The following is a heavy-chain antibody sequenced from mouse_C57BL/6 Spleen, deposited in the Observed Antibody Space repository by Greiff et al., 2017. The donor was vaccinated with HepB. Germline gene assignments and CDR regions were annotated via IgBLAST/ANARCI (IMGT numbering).Heavy chain of an antibody. CDR2: ISSGSSTI. V-gene: IGHV5-17*01. CDR3: ARSTVERYYFDY. Sequence: EVKLMESGGGLVKPGGSLKLSCAASGFTFSDYGMHWVRQAPEKGLEWVAYISSGSSTIYYADKVKGRFTISRDNSKTTLFLQMTSRRSEDAAMYYCARSTVERYYFDYWGQGTTLTVSS. CDR1: GFTFSDYG. J-gene: IGHJ2*01. D-gene: IGHD1-1*01.